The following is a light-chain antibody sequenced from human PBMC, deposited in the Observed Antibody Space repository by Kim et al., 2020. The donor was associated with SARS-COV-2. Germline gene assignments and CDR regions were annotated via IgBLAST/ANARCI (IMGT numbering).Light chain of an antibody. J-gene: IGKJ1*01. CDR1: QSVPGSK. CDR3: QQYGSSPRT. V-gene: IGKV3-20*01. Sequence: EVVLTQSPGTLSWSPGERATLSCRASQSVPGSKLAWYQQKPGQAPRLLIYDAASRAAGIPDRFSGSGSGTDFTLTITRLEPEDFAVYYCQQYGSSPRTFGQGTKVDIK. CDR2: DAA.